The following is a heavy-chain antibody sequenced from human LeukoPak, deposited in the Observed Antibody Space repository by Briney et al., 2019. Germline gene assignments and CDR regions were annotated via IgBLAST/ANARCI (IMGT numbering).Heavy chain of an antibody. V-gene: IGHV1-8*01. J-gene: IGHJ4*02. D-gene: IGHD6-6*01. Sequence: ASVKVSCKASGYTFTSYDINWVRQATGQGLEWMGWMNPNSGNTGYAQKFQGRVTITADKSTSTAYMELSSLRSEDTAVYYCARGPGSSSTPFDYWGQGTLVTVSS. CDR2: MNPNSGNT. CDR1: GYTFTSYD. CDR3: ARGPGSSSTPFDY.